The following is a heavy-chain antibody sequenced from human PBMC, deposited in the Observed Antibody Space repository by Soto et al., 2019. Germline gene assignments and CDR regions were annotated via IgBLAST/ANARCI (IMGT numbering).Heavy chain of an antibody. CDR1: GGSVSSGSYY. CDR3: AREGWLHNGIFDY. V-gene: IGHV4-61*01. J-gene: IGHJ4*02. Sequence: SETLSLTCTVSGGSVSSGSYYWSWIRQPPGKGLEWIGYIYYSGSTNYNPSLKSRVTISVDTSKNQFSLKLSSVTAADTAVYYCAREGWLHNGIFDYCGQGTLVTVSS. D-gene: IGHD5-12*01. CDR2: IYYSGST.